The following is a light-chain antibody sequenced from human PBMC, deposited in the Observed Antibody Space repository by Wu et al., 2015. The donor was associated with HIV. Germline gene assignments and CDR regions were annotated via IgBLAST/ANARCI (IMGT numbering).Light chain of an antibody. J-gene: IGKJ2*01. CDR3: QQYGTSPYT. V-gene: IGKV3-20*01. CDR2: GTS. CDR1: QSVSSY. Sequence: EIVLTQSPATLSLSPGERATLSCRASQSVSSYLAWYQQKPGQAPRLLFYGTSNRATGIPDRFSGSGSGTDFTLSISRLEPEDSAVYYCQQYGTSPYTFGQGTKLEIK.